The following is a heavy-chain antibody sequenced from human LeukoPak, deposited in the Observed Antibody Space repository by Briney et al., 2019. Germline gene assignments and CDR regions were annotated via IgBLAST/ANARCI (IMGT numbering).Heavy chain of an antibody. V-gene: IGHV3-33*01. CDR2: IWYDGSNK. D-gene: IGHD6-19*01. CDR1: GFTFSSYG. Sequence: PGGSLRLSCAASGFTFSSYGMRWVRQAPGKGLEWVAVIWYDGSNKYYADSVKGRFTISRDNSKNTLYLQMNSLRAEDTAVYYCARDGIAVAGFVDYWGQGTLVTVSS. CDR3: ARDGIAVAGFVDY. J-gene: IGHJ4*02.